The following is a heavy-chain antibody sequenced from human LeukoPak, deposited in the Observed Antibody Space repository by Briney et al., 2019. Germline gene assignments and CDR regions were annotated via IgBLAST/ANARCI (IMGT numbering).Heavy chain of an antibody. D-gene: IGHD4-17*01. CDR2: ITGGNFPT. J-gene: IGHJ5*01. CDR3: SRDPNGDYVGAFES. CDR1: GFSFSNFA. Sequence: GGSLRLSCAASGFSFSNFAMTWVRQAPGKGLEWVSSITGGNFPTYYTDSVKGRFTISRDNSKNSLYLQMNSLRADDTAVYYCSRDPNGDYVGAFESWGQGTLVTVSS. V-gene: IGHV3-23*01.